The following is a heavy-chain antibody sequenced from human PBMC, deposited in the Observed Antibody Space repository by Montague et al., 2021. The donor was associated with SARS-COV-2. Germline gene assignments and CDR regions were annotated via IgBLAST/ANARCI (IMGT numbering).Heavy chain of an antibody. CDR1: GDSMNYYY. CDR3: ARAPIYSRSLYAYFDY. D-gene: IGHD6-13*01. V-gene: IGHV4-59*01. J-gene: IGHJ4*02. CDR2: INYSGST. Sequence: SETLSLTCTVSGDSMNYYYWSWIRHPPGKGLEWIWYINYSGSTHYNSSLQRRVTLSKYTSKNQFPLRLTSVTAADTAMYFCARAPIYSRSLYAYFDYWGQGTLVTVSS.